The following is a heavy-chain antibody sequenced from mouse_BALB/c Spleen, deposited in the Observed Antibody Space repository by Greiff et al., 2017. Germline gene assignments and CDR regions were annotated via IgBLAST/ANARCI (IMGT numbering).Heavy chain of an antibody. J-gene: IGHJ4*01. D-gene: IGHD4-1*01. CDR3: ARELTGNYAMDY. V-gene: IGHV1-9*01. Sequence: QVQLQQSGAELMKPGASVKISCKATGYTFSSYWIEWVKQRPGHGLEWIGEILPGSGSTNYNEKFKGKATFTADTSSNTAYMQLSSLTSEDTAVYYCARELTGNYAMDYWGQGTSVTVSS. CDR2: ILPGSGST. CDR1: GYTFSSYW.